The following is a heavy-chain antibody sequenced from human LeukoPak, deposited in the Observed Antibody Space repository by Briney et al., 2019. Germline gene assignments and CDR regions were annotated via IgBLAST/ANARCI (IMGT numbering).Heavy chain of an antibody. V-gene: IGHV3-21*01. CDR1: GFIFSSYS. Sequence: PGGSLRLSCEASGFIFSSYSMNWACQAPGTGLEWVSAISPSSSYIYYADSVKGRFTISRDNAKNSLYLQMNNLRAEDTAVYYCARAPGYCNTTSCHSWFDPWGQGTLVTVSS. CDR3: ARAPGYCNTTSCHSWFDP. CDR2: ISPSSSYI. D-gene: IGHD2-2*01. J-gene: IGHJ5*02.